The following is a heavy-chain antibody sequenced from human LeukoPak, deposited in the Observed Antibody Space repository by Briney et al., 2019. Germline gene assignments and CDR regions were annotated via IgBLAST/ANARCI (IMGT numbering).Heavy chain of an antibody. CDR1: GYTFTSYY. CDR2: INPSGGST. Sequence: ASVKVSCKTSGYTFTSYYIHWVRNAPGQGLEWMGTINPSGGSTSYAQRFQGGVAMTRDTSTSTVYMELSSLRSDDTAIYYCARSYDYGDSFDYWGQGTLVTVSS. D-gene: IGHD4-17*01. CDR3: ARSYDYGDSFDY. V-gene: IGHV1-46*01. J-gene: IGHJ4*02.